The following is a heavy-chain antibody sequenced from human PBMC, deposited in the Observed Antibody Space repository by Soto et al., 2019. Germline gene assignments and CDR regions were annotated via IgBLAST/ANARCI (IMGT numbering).Heavy chain of an antibody. J-gene: IGHJ6*03. CDR1: GFTFSSYG. D-gene: IGHD2-2*01. V-gene: IGHV3-33*01. CDR2: IWYDGSNK. CDR3: ARDRRNSTAYYYYYYMDV. Sequence: QVQLVESGGGVVQPGRSLRLSCAASGFTFSSYGMHWVRQAPGKGLEWVAVIWYDGSNKYYADSVKGRFTISRDNSENTLYLQMNSLRAEDTAVYYCARDRRNSTAYYYYYYMDVWGKGTTVTVSS.